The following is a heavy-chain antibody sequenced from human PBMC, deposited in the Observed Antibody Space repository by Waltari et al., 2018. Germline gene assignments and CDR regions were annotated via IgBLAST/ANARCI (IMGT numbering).Heavy chain of an antibody. CDR1: GYTFSDYY. CDR2: LNPSIGGT. Sequence: QVQLVQSGAEVKKPGASVKVSCKASGYTFSDYYMHWVRQAPGQVLEWMAWLNPSIGGTYSALKFQGRVTMTRDTSISPAYMELSGLTSDDTAVYYCARAPDFDTWGQGTQVTVSS. CDR3: ARAPDFDT. V-gene: IGHV1-2*02. J-gene: IGHJ4*02.